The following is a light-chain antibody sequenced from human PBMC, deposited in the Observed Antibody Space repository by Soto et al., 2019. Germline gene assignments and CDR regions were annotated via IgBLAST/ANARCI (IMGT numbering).Light chain of an antibody. CDR1: QTVNSD. CDR2: DVS. J-gene: IGKJ2*01. V-gene: IGKV3-15*01. Sequence: EVVMTQSPATLSVSPGERATLSCRASQTVNSDLAWFQQRPGQAPRLLIYDVSTRATGVAARFSGSGSGTEFTLTISSLQSEDFAVYYCQQYGSSPPYTFGQGTKLEIK. CDR3: QQYGSSPPYT.